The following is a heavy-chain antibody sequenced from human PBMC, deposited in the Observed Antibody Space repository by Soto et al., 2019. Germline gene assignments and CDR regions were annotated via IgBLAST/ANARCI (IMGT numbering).Heavy chain of an antibody. CDR3: ARAGGGYLDY. D-gene: IGHD6-25*01. CDR2: ISNDGSQK. J-gene: IGHJ4*02. V-gene: IGHV3-30*04. CDR1: GFTFSYYA. Sequence: QVQLEESGGGVVQPGRSLRLSCAASGFTFSYYALHWVRQAPGKGLEWVAYISNDGSQKLYTDSVKGGLSISRDNSKNTLYLEMNSLRAEDTAVYYCARAGGGYLDYWGQGSLVTVSS.